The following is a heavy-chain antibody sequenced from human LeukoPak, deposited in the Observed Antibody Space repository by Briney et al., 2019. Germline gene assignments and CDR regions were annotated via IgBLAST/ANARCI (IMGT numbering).Heavy chain of an antibody. D-gene: IGHD5-18*01. J-gene: IGHJ4*02. CDR1: DDSINNDRYF. CDR3: ARSPTKRVTEDY. CDR2: INYSGRT. V-gene: IGHV4-39*07. Sequence: SETLSLTCSISDDSINNDRYFWAWIRQPPGKGLEWIASINYSGRTYYNPSLNSRLIISVDTAKRQFSLKLTSVTAADTALYFCARSPTKRVTEDYWGQGTLVTVSS.